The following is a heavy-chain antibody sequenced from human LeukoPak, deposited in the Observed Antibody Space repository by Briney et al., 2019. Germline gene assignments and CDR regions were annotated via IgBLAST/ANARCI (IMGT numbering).Heavy chain of an antibody. CDR3: AKSRLSGINDAFDI. CDR2: LSGSGGST. CDR1: GFTFSSYG. Sequence: PGGSLRLSCAASGFTFSSYGMTWVRQAPGKGLEWVSSLSGSGGSTNYADSVKGRFTISRDNSKNTVFLQMNSLRAEDTALYYCAKSRLSGINDAFDIWGQGTMVTVSS. V-gene: IGHV3-23*01. J-gene: IGHJ3*02. D-gene: IGHD3-3*01.